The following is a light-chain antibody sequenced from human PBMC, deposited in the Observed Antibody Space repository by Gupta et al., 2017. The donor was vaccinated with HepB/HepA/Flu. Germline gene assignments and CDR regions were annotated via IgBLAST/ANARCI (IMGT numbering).Light chain of an antibody. CDR3: QQRDSSPFT. Sequence: DIQMTQSPSSLSASVGDRVTITCRASQSFSSYLNWYQQKPGKAPRLLIYAASSLQSGVPSRFSGSGSGTDFTLTISSLQPEDFATYYCQQRDSSPFTFGHGTKVDIK. CDR1: QSFSSY. V-gene: IGKV1-39*01. CDR2: AAS. J-gene: IGKJ3*01.